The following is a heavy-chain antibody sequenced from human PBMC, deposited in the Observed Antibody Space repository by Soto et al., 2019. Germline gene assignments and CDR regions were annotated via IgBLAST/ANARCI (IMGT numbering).Heavy chain of an antibody. V-gene: IGHV1-18*01. Sequence: QVQLVQSGAEVKKPGASVKVSCKASGYTFTSYGISWVRQAPGQGLEWMGWISAYNGNTNYAQKLQGRVTMTTDTSTSTAYMELRSLRSDDTAVYYCARDLGIAAACTWGYYYYYGMDVWGQGTTVTVSS. J-gene: IGHJ6*02. D-gene: IGHD6-13*01. CDR2: ISAYNGNT. CDR3: ARDLGIAAACTWGYYYYYGMDV. CDR1: GYTFTSYG.